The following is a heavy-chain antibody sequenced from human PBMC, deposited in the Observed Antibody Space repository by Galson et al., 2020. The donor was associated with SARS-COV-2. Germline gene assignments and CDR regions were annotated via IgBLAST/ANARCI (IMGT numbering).Heavy chain of an antibody. V-gene: IGHV4-30-4*01. CDR1: GGSISSGDYY. Sequence: ETSETLSLTCTVSGGSISSGDYYWSWIRQPPGKGLEWIGYIYYSGSTYYNPPLKSRVTISVDTSKNQFSLKLSSVTAADTAVYYCASLYCGGDCWSGRQRYFQHWGQGTLVTVSS. CDR2: IYYSGST. CDR3: ASLYCGGDCWSGRQRYFQH. J-gene: IGHJ1*01. D-gene: IGHD2-21*02.